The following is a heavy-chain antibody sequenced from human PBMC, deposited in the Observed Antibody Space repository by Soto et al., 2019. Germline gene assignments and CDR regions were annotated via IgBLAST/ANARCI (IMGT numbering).Heavy chain of an antibody. D-gene: IGHD1-26*01. CDR3: ALRGNGSYFRY. CDR2: ISGSGDST. J-gene: IGHJ4*02. Sequence: GGSLRLSCAASGITFSSYAMNWVRQAPGKGLEWVSVISGSGDSTYYADSVKGRFTISRDNSKNTLYLQMNSLRAEDTAVYYCALRGNGSYFRYWGQGTLVTVSS. V-gene: IGHV3-23*01. CDR1: GITFSSYA.